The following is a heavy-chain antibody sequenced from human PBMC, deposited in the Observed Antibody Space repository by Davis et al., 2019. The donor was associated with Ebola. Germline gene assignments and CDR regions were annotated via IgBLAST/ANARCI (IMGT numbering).Heavy chain of an antibody. Sequence: PSETLSLTCNVSGESFRSYYWSWIRQPAGKGLEWIGHIYGSGTINYNPSLESRVTISLDMSKNQFSLKMTSLTAADTAIYYCKRGRYVGGAAAWGHGTLVTVSS. CDR2: IYGSGTI. J-gene: IGHJ5*01. V-gene: IGHV4-4*07. CDR1: GESFRSYY. CDR3: KRGRYVGGAAA. D-gene: IGHD5-12*01.